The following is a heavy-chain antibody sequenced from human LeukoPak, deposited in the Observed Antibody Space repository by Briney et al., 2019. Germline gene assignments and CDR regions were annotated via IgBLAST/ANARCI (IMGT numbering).Heavy chain of an antibody. D-gene: IGHD3-10*01. V-gene: IGHV4-30-2*01. CDR3: ARGDGSGSGRWFDP. CDR2: IYHSGST. J-gene: IGHJ5*02. Sequence: PSQTLSLTCAVSGGSISSGGYSWSWIRQPPGKALEWIGYIYHSGSTYYNPSLRSRVTISVDRSKNQFSLNLNFVTAADTALYYCARGDGSGSGRWFDPWGQGTLITISS. CDR1: GGSISSGGYS.